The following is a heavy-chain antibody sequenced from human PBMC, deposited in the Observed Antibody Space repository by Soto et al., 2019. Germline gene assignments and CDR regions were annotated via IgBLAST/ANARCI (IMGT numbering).Heavy chain of an antibody. V-gene: IGHV1-46*01. CDR2: INPSGGST. CDR3: ARDVHWGYGXDY. D-gene: IGHD5-18*01. CDR1: GYTFTSYY. J-gene: IGHJ4*02. Sequence: ASVKVSCKASGYTFTSYYMHWVRQAPGKGLERMGIINPSGGSTSYAQKFQGRVTMTRDTSTSTVYMELSSLRSEDTAVYYCARDVHWGYGXDYWGQGPLVTVSS.